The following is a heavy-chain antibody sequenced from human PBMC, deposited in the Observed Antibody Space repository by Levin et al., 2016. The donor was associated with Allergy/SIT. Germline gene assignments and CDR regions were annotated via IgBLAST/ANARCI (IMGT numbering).Heavy chain of an antibody. CDR3: ARGWELLGY. V-gene: IGHV3-74*01. D-gene: IGHD1-26*01. Sequence: WIRQPPGKGLVWVSRINSDGSSTSYADSVKGRFTISRDNAKNTLYLQMNSLRAEDTAVYYRARGWELLGYWGQGTLVTVSS. J-gene: IGHJ4*02. CDR2: INSDGSST.